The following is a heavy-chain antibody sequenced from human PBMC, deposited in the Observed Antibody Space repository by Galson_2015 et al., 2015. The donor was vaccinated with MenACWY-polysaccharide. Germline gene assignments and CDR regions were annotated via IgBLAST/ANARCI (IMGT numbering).Heavy chain of an antibody. CDR1: GFTFSSYT. D-gene: IGHD2-2*01. V-gene: IGHV3-23*01. CDR3: AKDYYAHRAGFDS. J-gene: IGHJ5*01. Sequence: SLRLSCAASGFTFSSYTMTWVRQAPGKGLEWVSGINSGGSTYYADSVRGRFTISRDNSKNTLYLQMNSLRAEDTAVYYCAKDYYAHRAGFDSWGQGTLVTVSS. CDR2: INSGGST.